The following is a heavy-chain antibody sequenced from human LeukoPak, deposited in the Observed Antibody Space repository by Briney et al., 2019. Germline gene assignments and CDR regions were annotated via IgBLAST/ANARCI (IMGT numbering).Heavy chain of an antibody. V-gene: IGHV3-9*01. CDR2: ITWNSAPI. J-gene: IGHJ4*02. CDR1: GFSFDDYA. Sequence: GRSLRLSCAASGFSFDDYAMHWVRQVPGKGLEWVSGITWNSAPIGYADSVKGRFTISRDNSKNSLYLQMNSLTVEDTAVYYCAKNRSGWYYLDYWGQGTLVTVSS. D-gene: IGHD6-19*01. CDR3: AKNRSGWYYLDY.